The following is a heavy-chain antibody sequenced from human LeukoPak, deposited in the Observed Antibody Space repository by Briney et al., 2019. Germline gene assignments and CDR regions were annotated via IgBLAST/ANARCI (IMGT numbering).Heavy chain of an antibody. CDR3: ARVPIANYYDSSGRRYFDY. D-gene: IGHD3-22*01. CDR1: GFTVSSNY. V-gene: IGHV3-66*01. J-gene: IGHJ4*02. Sequence: GGSLRLSCAASGFTVSSNYMSWVRQAPGKGLEWVSVIYSGGSTYYSDAVKGRFTISRDNSKNTLYPQMNSLRAEDTAVYYCARVPIANYYDSSGRRYFDYWGQGTLVTVSS. CDR2: IYSGGST.